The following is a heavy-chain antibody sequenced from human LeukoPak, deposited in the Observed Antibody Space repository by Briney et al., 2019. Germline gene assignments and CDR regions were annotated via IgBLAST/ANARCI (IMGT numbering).Heavy chain of an antibody. CDR3: ARRYFDY. Sequence: GGSLRLSCAASGFTFSSYGIHWVRQAPGKGLEWVALISYDGRNKYYADSVKGRFTISRDNSKNTLYLQMNSLRTEDTAVYYCARRYFDYWGQGTLVTVSS. J-gene: IGHJ4*02. CDR1: GFTFSSYG. CDR2: ISYDGRNK. V-gene: IGHV3-30*04.